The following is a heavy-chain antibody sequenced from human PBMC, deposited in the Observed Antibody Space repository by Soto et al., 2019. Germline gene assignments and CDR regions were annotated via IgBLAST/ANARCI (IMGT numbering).Heavy chain of an antibody. Sequence: QVQLQESGPGLVKPSETLSLTCTVSGGSISGYYWSWIRQSPEKGLEWIGHVYYSGSTKYNPSLRSRVTISVDTSKNQLSLNLRSVTAAATAVYYWAMTVTTVYNWFDPWGQGILVTVSS. CDR2: VYYSGST. V-gene: IGHV4-59*08. J-gene: IGHJ5*02. CDR3: AMTVTTVYNWFDP. D-gene: IGHD4-4*01. CDR1: GGSISGYY.